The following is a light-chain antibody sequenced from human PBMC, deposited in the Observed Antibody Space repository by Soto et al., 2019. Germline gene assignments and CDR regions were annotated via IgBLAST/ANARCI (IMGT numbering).Light chain of an antibody. CDR3: TSYTSTIPYV. J-gene: IGLJ1*01. CDR1: SNDVGGYNY. CDR2: EVS. Sequence: QSALTQSASVSGSPGQSITISCTGSSNDVGGYNYVSWYQQHPGQAPKLIIYEVSDRPSGVSPRFSGSKSGNTASLTISGLQVEDEADYFCTSYTSTIPYVFGSGTKVTVL. V-gene: IGLV2-14*01.